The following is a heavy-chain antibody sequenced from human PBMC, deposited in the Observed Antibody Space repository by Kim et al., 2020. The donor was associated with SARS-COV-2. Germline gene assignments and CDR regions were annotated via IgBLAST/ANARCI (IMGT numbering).Heavy chain of an antibody. CDR2: IYYSGST. D-gene: IGHD2-21*02. Sequence: SETLSLTCTVSGGSISSSSYYWGWIRQPPGKGLEWIGSIYYSGSTYYNPSLKSRVTISVDTSKNQFSLKLSSVTAADTAVYYCARHIIDVVVTSYYYYGMDVWGQGTTVTVSS. J-gene: IGHJ6*02. CDR1: GGSISSSSYY. CDR3: ARHIIDVVVTSYYYYGMDV. V-gene: IGHV4-39*01.